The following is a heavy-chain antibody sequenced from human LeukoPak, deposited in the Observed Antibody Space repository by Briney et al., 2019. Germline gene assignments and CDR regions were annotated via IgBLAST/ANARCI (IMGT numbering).Heavy chain of an antibody. CDR3: ARQLGVGVWALDA. V-gene: IGHV4-39*01. J-gene: IGHJ5*02. Sequence: SETLSLTCTVSGDSITSGHFWWGWLRQPPGKGLEWLGIVFHKGNTHFHSSFKSRVSVSADTSKNQISLRLSAVTAEDTAVYYCARQLGVGVWALDAWGQGSLVTVSS. CDR1: GDSITSGHFW. D-gene: IGHD3-3*01. CDR2: VFHKGNT.